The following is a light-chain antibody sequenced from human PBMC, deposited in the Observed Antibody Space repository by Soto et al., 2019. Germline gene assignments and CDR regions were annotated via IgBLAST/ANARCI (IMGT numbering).Light chain of an antibody. V-gene: IGKV3-15*01. CDR2: GAY. CDR3: QQYNNWPPAT. CDR1: QSVRRT. Sequence: EIVMTQSPATLSVSPGERATLSCRASQSVRRTLAWFQQKPGQAPRLLIYGAYTRATGIPARFSGSGSGTEFTLTISSPQSEDVAVYSCQQYNNWPPATFGQGTKVEIK. J-gene: IGKJ1*01.